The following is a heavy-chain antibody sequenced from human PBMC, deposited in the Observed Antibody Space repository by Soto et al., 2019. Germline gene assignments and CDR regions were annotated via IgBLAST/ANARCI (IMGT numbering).Heavy chain of an antibody. D-gene: IGHD6-13*01. CDR1: GGSISSSSYY. CDR3: ARHVRGWQLMLDN. J-gene: IGHJ4*02. V-gene: IGHV4-39*01. Sequence: ETLSLTCTVSGGSISSSSYYWGWIRQPPGKGLEWIGSIYFSGSTHYNVSLTSRVTISVDTSRNQFSLKLSSVTATDTAVYYCARHVRGWQLMLDNWGQGSLVNVS. CDR2: IYFSGST.